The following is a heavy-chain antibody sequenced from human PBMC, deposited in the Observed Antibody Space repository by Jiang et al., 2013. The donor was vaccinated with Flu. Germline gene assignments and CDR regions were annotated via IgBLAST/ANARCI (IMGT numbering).Heavy chain of an antibody. CDR3: ARDLAAADSAEYFQH. J-gene: IGHJ1*01. D-gene: IGHD6-13*01. V-gene: IGHV1-3*01. CDR2: INAGNGNT. Sequence: EWMGWINAGNGNTKYSQKFQGRVTITRDTSASTAYMELSSLRSEDTAVYYCARDLAAADSAEYFQHRGQGTLVTVSS.